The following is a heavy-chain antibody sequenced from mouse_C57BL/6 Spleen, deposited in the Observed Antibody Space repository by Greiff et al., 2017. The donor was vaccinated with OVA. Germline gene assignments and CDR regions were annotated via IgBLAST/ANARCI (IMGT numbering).Heavy chain of an antibody. D-gene: IGHD2-5*01. CDR2: IYPGDGDT. CDR1: GYAFSSYW. J-gene: IGHJ3*01. V-gene: IGHV1-80*01. CDR3: ARGRDYSNPFAY. Sequence: ESGAELVKPGASVKISCKASGYAFSSYWMNWVKQRPGKGLEWIGQIYPGDGDTNYNGKFKGKATLTADKSSSTAYMQLSSLTSEDSAVYFCARGRDYSNPFAYWGQGTLVTVSA.